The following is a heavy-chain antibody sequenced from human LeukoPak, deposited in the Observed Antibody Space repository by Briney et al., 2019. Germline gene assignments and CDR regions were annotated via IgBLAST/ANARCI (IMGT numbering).Heavy chain of an antibody. CDR3: ARDRPYDFWSGYYTVFDY. V-gene: IGHV4-34*01. CDR1: GGAFSDSH. CDR2: INHSGST. Sequence: SETLSLTCAVYGGAFSDSHWNWIRQPPGKGLEWIGEINHSGSTNYNPSLKSRVTISLDTSKNQFSLKLSSVTAADTAVYYCARDRPYDFWSGYYTVFDYWGQGTLVTVSS. J-gene: IGHJ4*02. D-gene: IGHD3-3*01.